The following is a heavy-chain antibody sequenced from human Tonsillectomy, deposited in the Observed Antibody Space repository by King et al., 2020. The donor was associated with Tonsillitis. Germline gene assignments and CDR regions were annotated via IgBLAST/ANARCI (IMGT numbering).Heavy chain of an antibody. CDR2: ISGSGGST. Sequence: VQLVESGGDLVQPGGSLRLSCAASGFTFSTYAMSWVRQAPGKGLEWVSAISGSGGSTYDADSVKGRFTISRDNSKNTLYLQMNSLRAEDTAVYYCAKDQGLLWYQQPAGASDYWGQGTLVTVSS. CDR1: GFTFSTYA. D-gene: IGHD2-2*01. CDR3: AKDQGLLWYQQPAGASDY. J-gene: IGHJ4*02. V-gene: IGHV3-23*04.